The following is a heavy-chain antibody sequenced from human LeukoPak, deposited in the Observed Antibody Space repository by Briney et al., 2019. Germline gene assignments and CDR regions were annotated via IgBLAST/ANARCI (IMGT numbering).Heavy chain of an antibody. V-gene: IGHV4-59*01. D-gene: IGHD4-17*01. J-gene: IGHJ4*02. CDR3: ARGGDYGDLRYFDY. CDR2: IYYRGST. CDR1: GGSINNYS. Sequence: SETLSLTCTVSGGSINNYSWSWIRQPPGKGLEWIGYIYYRGSTNYNPSLKSRVTFSVDTSKNQFSLKLNSVTAADTAVYHCARGGDYGDLRYFDYWGQGTLVTVSS.